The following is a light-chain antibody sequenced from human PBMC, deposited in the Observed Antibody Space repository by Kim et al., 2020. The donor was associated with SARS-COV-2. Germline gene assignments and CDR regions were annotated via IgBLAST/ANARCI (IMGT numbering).Light chain of an antibody. CDR2: KAC. V-gene: IGKV1-5*03. CDR3: QQFNSYPWT. CDR1: QSISSW. J-gene: IGKJ1*01. Sequence: ASVGDRVTITCRASQSISSWLAWYQQKPGKAPNLLIYKACSLESGVPSRFSGSGSGTEFTLTISSLQPDDFATYYCQQFNSYPWTFGQGTKVEIK.